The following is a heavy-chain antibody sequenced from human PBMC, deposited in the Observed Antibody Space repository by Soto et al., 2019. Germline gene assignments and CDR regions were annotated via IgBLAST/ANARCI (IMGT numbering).Heavy chain of an antibody. CDR2: IYTSGST. D-gene: IGHD6-6*01. Sequence: SETLSLTCTVSGGSISSYYWSWIRQPAGKGLEWIGRIYTSGSTNYNPSLKSRVTMSVDTSKNQFSLRLSSVTAADTAVYYCARGNSSPGDWYFDLWGRGTLVTV. CDR1: GGSISSYY. CDR3: ARGNSSPGDWYFDL. V-gene: IGHV4-4*07. J-gene: IGHJ2*01.